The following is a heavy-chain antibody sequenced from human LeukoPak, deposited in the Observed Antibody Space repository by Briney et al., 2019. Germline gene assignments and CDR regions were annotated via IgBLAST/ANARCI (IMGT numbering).Heavy chain of an antibody. CDR2: ISYDGSNK. J-gene: IGHJ4*02. D-gene: IGHD2/OR15-2a*01. Sequence: PGGSLRLSCAASGFTFSSYAMHWVRKAPGKGLEWVAVISYDGSNKYYADSVKGRFTISRDNSKNTLYLQMNSLRAEDTAVYYCARDIVIDYWGQGTLVTVSS. CDR1: GFTFSSYA. V-gene: IGHV3-30-3*01. CDR3: ARDIVIDY.